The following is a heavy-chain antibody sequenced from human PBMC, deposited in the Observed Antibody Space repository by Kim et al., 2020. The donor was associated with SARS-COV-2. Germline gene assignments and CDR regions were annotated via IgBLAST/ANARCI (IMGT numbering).Heavy chain of an antibody. CDR2: ISYDGVHK. V-gene: IGHV3-30*04. Sequence: GGSLRLSCAASGFTFYDFAIHWVRQAPGKGLEWVAVISYDGVHKYHADSVKGRFTISRDNSKNTVSLEMNSLRPEDTALYYCARDRVATLAVLDYGMDVWGQGTTVTVSS. D-gene: IGHD3-3*02. CDR3: ARDRVATLAVLDYGMDV. CDR1: GFTFYDFA. J-gene: IGHJ6*02.